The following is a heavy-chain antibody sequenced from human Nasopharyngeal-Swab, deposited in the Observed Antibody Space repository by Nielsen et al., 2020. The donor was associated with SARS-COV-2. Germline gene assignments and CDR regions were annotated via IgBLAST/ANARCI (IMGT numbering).Heavy chain of an antibody. D-gene: IGHD3-3*01. CDR1: GGSISSYY. CDR3: ARGPSTIFGGGIGMDV. J-gene: IGHJ6*02. V-gene: IGHV4-4*07. CDR2: IYTSGST. Sequence: PETLSLTCTVSGGSISSYYWSWIRQPAGKGLEWIGRIYTSGSTNYNPSLKSRVTMSVDTSKNQFSLKLSSVTAADTAVYYCARGPSTIFGGGIGMDVWGQGTTVTVSS.